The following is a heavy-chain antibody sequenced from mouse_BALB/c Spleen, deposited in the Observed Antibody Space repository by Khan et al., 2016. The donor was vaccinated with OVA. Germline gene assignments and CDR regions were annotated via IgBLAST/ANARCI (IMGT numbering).Heavy chain of an antibody. J-gene: IGHJ3*01. CDR1: GFSLTSYG. Sequence: VQLQESGPGLVQPSQSLSITCPVSGFSLTSYGVNWVRQSPGKGLEWLGVIWRGGSTDYNAVFISRLNISKDSSKSQAFFKMDSLQANDTAIYYCARNYDYDEGLAYWGQGTLVTVSA. V-gene: IGHV2-2*02. D-gene: IGHD2-4*01. CDR3: ARNYDYDEGLAY. CDR2: IWRGGST.